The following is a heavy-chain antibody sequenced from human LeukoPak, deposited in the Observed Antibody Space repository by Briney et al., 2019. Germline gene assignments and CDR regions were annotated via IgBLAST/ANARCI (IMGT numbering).Heavy chain of an antibody. CDR3: ARDHASGYTFDP. Sequence: ASVKVSCKASGYTFTSYYMHWVRQAPGQGLEWMGIINPSGGSTSYAQKFQGRVTMTRDTSISTAYMELSRLRSDDTAVYYCARDHASGYTFDPWGQGTLVTVSS. CDR2: INPSGGST. D-gene: IGHD3-3*01. CDR1: GYTFTSYY. J-gene: IGHJ5*02. V-gene: IGHV1-46*01.